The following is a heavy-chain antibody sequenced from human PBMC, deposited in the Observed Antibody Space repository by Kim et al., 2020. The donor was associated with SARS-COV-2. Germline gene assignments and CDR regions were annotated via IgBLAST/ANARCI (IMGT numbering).Heavy chain of an antibody. J-gene: IGHJ4*02. D-gene: IGHD3-10*01. V-gene: IGHV1-46*01. Sequence: ASVKVCKASGYTFTSYYMHWVRQAPGQGLEWMGIINPSGGSTSYAQKFQGRVTMTRDTSTSTVYMELSSLRSEDTAVYYCASGEAAGIDYWGQGTLVTVSS. CDR1: GYTFTSYY. CDR3: ASGEAAGIDY. CDR2: INPSGGST.